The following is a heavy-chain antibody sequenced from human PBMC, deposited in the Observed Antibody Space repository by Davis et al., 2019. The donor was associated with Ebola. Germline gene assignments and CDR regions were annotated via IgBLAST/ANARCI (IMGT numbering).Heavy chain of an antibody. D-gene: IGHD3-10*01. CDR1: GFTFTTST. J-gene: IGHJ6*02. CDR2: ISSDGSRE. V-gene: IGHV3-30*03. Sequence: GESLKISCVASGFTFTTSTMHWVRQAPGKGLEWVALISSDGSREYYADSVEGRFTISKDNSGNTLYLQMNSLRAEDTAVYYCARDMWGSGYYYYGMDVWGQGTTVTVS. CDR3: ARDMWGSGYYYYGMDV.